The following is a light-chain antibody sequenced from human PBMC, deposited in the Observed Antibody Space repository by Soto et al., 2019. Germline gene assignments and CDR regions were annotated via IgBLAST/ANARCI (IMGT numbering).Light chain of an antibody. V-gene: IGKV3-20*01. CDR2: GAS. Sequence: EIVLTQSPGTLSLSPGERATLSCRASQSISSHYLAWYQHKPGQSPRLLIYGASSRATGIPDRFSGSGSGTDFSLTISGLEPEDFAVYYCQQYAGSPPWTFGQGTKVEIK. CDR1: QSISSHY. J-gene: IGKJ1*01. CDR3: QQYAGSPPWT.